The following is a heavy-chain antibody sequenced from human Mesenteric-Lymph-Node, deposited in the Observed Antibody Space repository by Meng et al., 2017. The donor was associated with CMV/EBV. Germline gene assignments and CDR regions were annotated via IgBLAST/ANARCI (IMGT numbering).Heavy chain of an antibody. D-gene: IGHD6-19*01. CDR2: IKQDGSEK. V-gene: IGHV3-7*01. CDR3: AKQGGKAVAGNYIGY. CDR1: GFTFSSYW. J-gene: IGHJ4*02. Sequence: GESLKISCAASGFTFSSYWMSWVRQAPGKGLEWVANIKQDGSEKYYVDSVKGRFTISRDNSKNTLYLQMNSLRAEDTAVYHCAKQGGKAVAGNYIGYWGQGTLVTVSS.